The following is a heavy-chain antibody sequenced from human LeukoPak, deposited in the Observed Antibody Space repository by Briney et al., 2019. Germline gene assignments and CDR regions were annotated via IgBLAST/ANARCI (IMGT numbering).Heavy chain of an antibody. V-gene: IGHV1-18*01. CDR1: GYTFISFG. Sequence: ASVKVSCKASGYTFISFGISWVRQAPGQGLEWMGWISTYNGDTNYAQKLRGRVTMTTDTSTSTAYMEVRSLRSDDTAVYYCARVSGWDPTPYWGQGTLVTVSS. CDR2: ISTYNGDT. CDR3: ARVSGWDPTPY. D-gene: IGHD6-19*01. J-gene: IGHJ4*02.